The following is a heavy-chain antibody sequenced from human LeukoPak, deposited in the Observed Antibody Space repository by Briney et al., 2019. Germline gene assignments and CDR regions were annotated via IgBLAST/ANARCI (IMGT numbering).Heavy chain of an antibody. J-gene: IGHJ5*02. V-gene: IGHV4-39*01. CDR3: ARHSGGTYYVSLDP. CDR1: GGSISSSMYY. D-gene: IGHD1-26*01. Sequence: SETLSLTCTVSGGSISSSMYYWGWIRQSPGRGLEGLASIYFTGTTYYTPSLKSRVTIYVDTSRNQFSLTLRPVTAADTAVYYCARHSGGTYYVSLDPWGQGTLVTVSS. CDR2: IYFTGTT.